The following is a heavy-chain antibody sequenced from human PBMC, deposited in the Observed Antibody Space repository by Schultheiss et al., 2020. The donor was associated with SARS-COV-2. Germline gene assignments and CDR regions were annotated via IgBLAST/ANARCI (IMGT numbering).Heavy chain of an antibody. CDR2: INHSGST. J-gene: IGHJ4*02. CDR3: ARVEATGKGFDY. V-gene: IGHV4-34*01. Sequence: SETLSLTCAVYGGSFSGYYWSWIRQPPGKGLEWIGEINHSGSTNYNPSLKSRVTMSVDTSKSQFSLKLSSVTAADTAVYYCARVEATGKGFDYWGQGTLVTVSS. CDR1: GGSFSGYY. D-gene: IGHD1-1*01.